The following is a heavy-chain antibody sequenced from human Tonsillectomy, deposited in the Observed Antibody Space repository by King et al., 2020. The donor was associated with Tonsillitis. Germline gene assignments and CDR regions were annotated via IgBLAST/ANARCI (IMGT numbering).Heavy chain of an antibody. CDR3: ARQAYGSGSQLFDY. CDR1: GFTFISYE. Sequence: EVQLVESGGGLVQPGGSLRLSCAASGFTFISYEVNWVRQAPGKGLEWVSYIIGSGSTIYYADSEKGRFTISRDNAKNALYLQMNSLRAEDTAVYYCARQAYGSGSQLFDYWGQGTLVTVSS. CDR2: IIGSGSTI. D-gene: IGHD3-10*01. J-gene: IGHJ4*02. V-gene: IGHV3-48*03.